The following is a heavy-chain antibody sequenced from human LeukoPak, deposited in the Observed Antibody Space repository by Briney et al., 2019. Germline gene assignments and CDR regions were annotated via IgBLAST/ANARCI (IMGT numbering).Heavy chain of an antibody. J-gene: IGHJ5*02. CDR3: ARRGLRFLESVKYSWFDP. Sequence: SETLSLTCALYGGSFSGYYWTWIRQPPGKGLEWIGEINHSGSTNYNPSLKSRVTISVDTSKSQFSLKLSSVTAADTAIYFCARRGLRFLESVKYSWFDPWGQGTLATVPS. D-gene: IGHD3-3*01. V-gene: IGHV4-34*01. CDR1: GGSFSGYY. CDR2: INHSGST.